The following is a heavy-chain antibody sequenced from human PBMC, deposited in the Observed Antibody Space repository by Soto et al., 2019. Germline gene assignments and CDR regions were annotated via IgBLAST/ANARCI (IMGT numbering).Heavy chain of an antibody. CDR2: INPSGGST. V-gene: IGHV1-46*01. Sequence: ASVKVSCKASGYTFTSYYMHWVRPPPGQGLEWMGIINPSGGSTSYAQKFQGRVTMTRDTSTSTVYMELSSLRSEDTAVYYCARGGSYCSSTSCHGDAFDIWGQGTMVTVSS. J-gene: IGHJ3*02. CDR1: GYTFTSYY. CDR3: ARGGSYCSSTSCHGDAFDI. D-gene: IGHD2-2*01.